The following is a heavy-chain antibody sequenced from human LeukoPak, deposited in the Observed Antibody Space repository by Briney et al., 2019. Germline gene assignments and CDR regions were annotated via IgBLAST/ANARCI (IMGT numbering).Heavy chain of an antibody. CDR1: GGTFSSYA. V-gene: IGHV1-69*01. J-gene: IGHJ4*02. CDR3: ARDNGYSYGKYYFDY. Sequence: GASVKVSCKASGGTFSSYAISWVRQAPGQGLEWMGGIIPIFGTANYAQKFQGRVTITADESTSTAYMELSSLRSEDTAVYYCARDNGYSYGKYYFDYWGQGTLVTVSS. CDR2: IIPIFGTA. D-gene: IGHD5-18*01.